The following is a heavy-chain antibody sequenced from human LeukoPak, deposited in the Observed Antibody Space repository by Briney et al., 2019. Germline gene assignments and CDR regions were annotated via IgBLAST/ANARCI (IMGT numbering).Heavy chain of an antibody. Sequence: PGGSLRLSCAASGFTFSSYDTHWVRQATGKGLEWVSAIGTAGDTYYPGSVKGRFTISRENAKNSLYLQMNSLRAGDTAVYYCARTSYGTNAFDIWGQGTMVTVSS. D-gene: IGHD4-17*01. V-gene: IGHV3-13*01. CDR1: GFTFSSYD. CDR3: ARTSYGTNAFDI. J-gene: IGHJ3*02. CDR2: IGTAGDT.